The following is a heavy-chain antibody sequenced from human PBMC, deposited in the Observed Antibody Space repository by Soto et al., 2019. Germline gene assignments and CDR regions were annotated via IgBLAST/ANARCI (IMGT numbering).Heavy chain of an antibody. V-gene: IGHV4-34*01. D-gene: IGHD2-15*01. CDR1: GGSFSGYY. CDR3: ARSRFGFGGNPPYEY. J-gene: IGHJ4*02. Sequence: QVQLQQWGAGLLKPSETLSLTCAVYGGSFSGYYWSWIRQPPGKGLEWIGEINHSGSTNYNPSLKSPVPISVDTSQDQFPPKLSPGTGADPAGYFWARSRFGFGGNPPYEYWGQGTLVHVSP. CDR2: INHSGST.